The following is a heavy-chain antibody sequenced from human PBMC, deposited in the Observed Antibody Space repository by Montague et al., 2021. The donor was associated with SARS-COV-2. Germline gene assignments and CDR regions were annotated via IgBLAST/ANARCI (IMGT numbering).Heavy chain of an antibody. CDR2: VYFNGRT. CDR1: SVPTGIGAYY. Sequence: TLSLTCSFSSVPTGIGAYYPSWIPPRRGEGLGWIGYVYFNGRTYFNPYLNRRVTIAVETSKNHFSLKLSSGTTADTAVYYCARSPYYDSSGQMGFDFWGQGTLVTVSS. J-gene: IGHJ4*02. D-gene: IGHD3-22*01. CDR3: ARSPYYDSSGQMGFDF. V-gene: IGHV4-31*03.